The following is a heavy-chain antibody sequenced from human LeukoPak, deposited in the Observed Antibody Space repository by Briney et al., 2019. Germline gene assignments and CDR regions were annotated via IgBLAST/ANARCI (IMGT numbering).Heavy chain of an antibody. CDR3: ARVLGAGYSDY. CDR1: GFTFSSYA. CDR2: ISSSGGTM. D-gene: IGHD4/OR15-4a*01. V-gene: IGHV3-48*03. J-gene: IGHJ4*02. Sequence: PGRSLRLSCAASGFTFSSYAMHWVRQAPGKGLEWVSYISSSGGTMYYADSVKGRFTISRDNAKNSLYLQMNCLRAEDTAVYYCARVLGAGYSDYWGQGTLVTVSS.